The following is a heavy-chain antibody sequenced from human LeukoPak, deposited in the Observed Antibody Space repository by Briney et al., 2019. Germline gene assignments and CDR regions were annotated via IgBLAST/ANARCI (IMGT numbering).Heavy chain of an antibody. CDR1: GGSISSSSYY. J-gene: IGHJ3*02. CDR2: IYYSGST. CDR3: ARGAVGATHDAFDI. Sequence: PSETLSLTCTVSGGSISSSSYYWGWIRQPPGKGLEWIGSIYYSGSTYYNPSLKSRVTISVDTSKNQFSLKLSSVTAADTAVYYCARGAVGATHDAFDIWGQGTMVTVSS. V-gene: IGHV4-39*01. D-gene: IGHD1-26*01.